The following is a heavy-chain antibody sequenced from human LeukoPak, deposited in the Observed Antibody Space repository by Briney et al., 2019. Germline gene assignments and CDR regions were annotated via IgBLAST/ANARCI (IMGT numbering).Heavy chain of an antibody. CDR1: GGTFSSYA. CDR2: IIPIFGTA. Sequence: ASVKVSCKASGGTFSSYAISWVRQAPGQGLEWMGGIIPIFGTANYAQKFQGRVTITTDESTSTAYMELSSLRSEDTALYYCAKDGRVQADHFDYWGQGTLVTVSS. CDR3: AKDGRVQADHFDY. V-gene: IGHV1-69*05. J-gene: IGHJ4*02. D-gene: IGHD1-1*01.